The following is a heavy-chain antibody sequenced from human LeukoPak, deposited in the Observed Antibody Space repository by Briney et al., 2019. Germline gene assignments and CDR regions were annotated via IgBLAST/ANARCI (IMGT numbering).Heavy chain of an antibody. V-gene: IGHV4-34*01. CDR3: ARRYYYNLGSFPFDF. CDR1: GGPFSGYF. D-gene: IGHD3-10*01. J-gene: IGHJ4*02. Sequence: SETLSLTCAVSGGPFSGYFWSWIRQSSGKGLEWIGEIHNSGTINYNPSLNSRVTISEGTSKNQLYLNLSSVTAADTAVYYCARRYYYNLGSFPFDFWGQGTLVTVSS. CDR2: IHNSGTI.